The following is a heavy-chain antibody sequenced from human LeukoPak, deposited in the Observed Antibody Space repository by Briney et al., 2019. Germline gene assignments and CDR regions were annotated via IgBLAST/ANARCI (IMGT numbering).Heavy chain of an antibody. Sequence: SQTLSLTCTVSGGSISSGDYYWSWIRQPPGKGLEWIGCIYYSGSTDYNPSLKSRVTISVDTSKNQFSLKLSSVTAADTAVYYCAREVSSTAIINYWGQGTLVTVSS. CDR3: AREVSSTAIINY. CDR1: GGSISSGDYY. CDR2: IYYSGST. D-gene: IGHD5-18*01. J-gene: IGHJ4*02. V-gene: IGHV4-30-4*01.